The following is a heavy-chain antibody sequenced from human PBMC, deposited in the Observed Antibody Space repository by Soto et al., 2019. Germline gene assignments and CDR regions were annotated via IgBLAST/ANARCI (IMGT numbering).Heavy chain of an antibody. CDR2: IVPDGSEK. CDR1: GFTFGTYW. J-gene: IGHJ6*02. D-gene: IGHD2-2*02. V-gene: IGHV3-7*01. Sequence: PGGSLRLSCAASGFTFGTYWMSWVRRAPGKGPEWVATIVPDGSEKYYVDSVKGRFTISRDNAKNSLYLQMQSLRAEDTAMYYCARDGVGYCRSRSCDRDRPQYHFGMDVWGQGTTVTVSS. CDR3: ARDGVGYCRSRSCDRDRPQYHFGMDV.